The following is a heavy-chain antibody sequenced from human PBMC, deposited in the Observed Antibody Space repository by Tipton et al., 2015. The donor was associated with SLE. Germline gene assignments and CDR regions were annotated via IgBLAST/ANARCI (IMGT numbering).Heavy chain of an antibody. Sequence: GSLRLSCAASGFTFSSYAMSWVRQAPGKGLEWVSVIYSGGSTYYADSVKGRFTISRDNSKNTLYLQMNSLRAEDTAVYYCARGPNATIPFDYWGQGTLVTVSS. J-gene: IGHJ4*02. V-gene: IGHV3-23*03. CDR3: ARGPNATIPFDY. CDR2: IYSGGST. D-gene: IGHD5-24*01. CDR1: GFTFSSYA.